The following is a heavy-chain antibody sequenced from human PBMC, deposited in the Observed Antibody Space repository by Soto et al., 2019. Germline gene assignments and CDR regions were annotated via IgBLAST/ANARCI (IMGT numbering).Heavy chain of an antibody. J-gene: IGHJ6*02. Sequence: GGSLRLSCEASGLVFSSFWMSWVRQAPGKGLEWVAYIKQDGSEKYYVDSVKGRFTISRDNPKSSLYLQMNNLRAEDTAVYYCARGHKGLEVWGQGTTVTVSS. CDR1: GLVFSSFW. V-gene: IGHV3-7*01. CDR3: ARGHKGLEV. CDR2: IKQDGSEK.